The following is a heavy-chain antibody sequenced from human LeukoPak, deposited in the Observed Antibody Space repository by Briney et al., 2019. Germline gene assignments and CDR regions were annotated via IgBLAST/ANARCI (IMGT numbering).Heavy chain of an antibody. CDR2: IYYSGST. CDR1: GGSISSYY. CDR3: ARDVGATETDFDP. J-gene: IGHJ5*02. V-gene: IGHV4-59*12. Sequence: PSETLSLTCTVSGGSISSYYWSWIRQPPGKGLEWIGYIYYSGSTNYNPSLKSRVTISVDTSKNQFSLQLNSVTPEDTAVYYCARDVGATETDFDPWGQGTLVTVSS. D-gene: IGHD1-26*01.